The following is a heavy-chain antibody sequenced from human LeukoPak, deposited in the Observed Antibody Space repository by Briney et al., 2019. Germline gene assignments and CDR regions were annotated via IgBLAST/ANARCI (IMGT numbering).Heavy chain of an antibody. CDR1: GFIFSNYG. CDR2: IRYDESNK. V-gene: IGHV3-30*02. J-gene: IGHJ5*02. D-gene: IGHD6-19*01. Sequence: PGGFLRLSCAASGFIFSNYGMHWVRQAPGKGLEWVAFIRYDESNKFYADSVKGRFTISRDNSKNILFLQMNSLRAEDTAVYYCATMQWLEGVDWFDPWGQGTLVTVSS. CDR3: ATMQWLEGVDWFDP.